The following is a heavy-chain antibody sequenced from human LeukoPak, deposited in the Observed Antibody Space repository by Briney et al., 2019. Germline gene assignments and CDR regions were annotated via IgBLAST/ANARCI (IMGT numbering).Heavy chain of an antibody. Sequence: ASVKVSCKASGYSFTRYYMHWVRQAPGQGLEWMGWINPNSGGTNYAQKFQGRVTMTRDTSISTAYMELSRLRSDDTAVYYCARDSSTTYYYDSSGLIGRDDAFDIWGQGTMVTVSS. CDR2: INPNSGGT. CDR1: GYSFTRYY. V-gene: IGHV1-2*02. CDR3: ARDSSTTYYYDSSGLIGRDDAFDI. J-gene: IGHJ3*02. D-gene: IGHD3-22*01.